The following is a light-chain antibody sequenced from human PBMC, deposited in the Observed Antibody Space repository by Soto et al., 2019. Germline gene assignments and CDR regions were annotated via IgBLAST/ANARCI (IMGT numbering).Light chain of an antibody. CDR1: SSDVGGYNY. CDR3: CSYAGSYTYYV. J-gene: IGLJ1*01. Sequence: VLTQPRSVSGSPGQSVTISCTGTSSDVGGYNYVSWYQQHPGKAPKLMIYDVSKRPSGVPDRFSGSKSGNTASLTISGLQAEDEADYYCCSYAGSYTYYVFGTGTKVTVL. CDR2: DVS. V-gene: IGLV2-11*01.